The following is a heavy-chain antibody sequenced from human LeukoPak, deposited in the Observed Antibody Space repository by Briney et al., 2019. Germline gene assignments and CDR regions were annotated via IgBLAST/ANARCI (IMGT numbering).Heavy chain of an antibody. CDR1: GGTFSSYA. J-gene: IGHJ4*02. Sequence: SVKVSCKASGGTFSSYAISWVRQAPGQGLEWMGGIIPIFGTANYAQKFQGRVTITADESTSTAYVELSSLRSEDTAVYYCASGGSGYSYGIDYWGQGTLVTVSS. CDR2: IIPIFGTA. CDR3: ASGGSGYSYGIDY. V-gene: IGHV1-69*13. D-gene: IGHD5-18*01.